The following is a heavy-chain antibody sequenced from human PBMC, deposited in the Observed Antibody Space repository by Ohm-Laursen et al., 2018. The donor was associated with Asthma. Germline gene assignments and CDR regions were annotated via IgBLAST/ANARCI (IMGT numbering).Heavy chain of an antibody. CDR1: GYTFTSYA. Sequence: GSSVKVSCKASGYTFTSYAMHWVRQAPGQRLEWMGWINAGNGNTKYSQKFQGRVTITRDTSASTAYMELSSLRSEDTAVYYCARGAPEDIWMVAAYKQNWFDPWGQGTLVTVSS. V-gene: IGHV1-3*01. D-gene: IGHD2-15*01. CDR2: INAGNGNT. CDR3: ARGAPEDIWMVAAYKQNWFDP. J-gene: IGHJ5*02.